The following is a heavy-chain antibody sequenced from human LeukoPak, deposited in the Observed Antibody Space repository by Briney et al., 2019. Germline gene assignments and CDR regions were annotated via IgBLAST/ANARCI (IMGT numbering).Heavy chain of an antibody. CDR2: IKNSGSS. V-gene: IGHV4-59*01. Sequence: SSETLSLTCAVYGGSFSGYYWSWIRQPPGKGLEWIGHIKNSGSSNYNPSLKSRVTILLDTSKNQFSLKLNSVTAADTAVYYCARVITPITLFDYWGQGALVTVSS. CDR3: ARVITPITLFDY. CDR1: GGSFSGYY. J-gene: IGHJ4*02. D-gene: IGHD3-10*01.